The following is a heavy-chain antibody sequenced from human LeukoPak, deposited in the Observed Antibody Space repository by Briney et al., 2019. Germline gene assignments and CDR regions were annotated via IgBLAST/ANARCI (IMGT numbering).Heavy chain of an antibody. J-gene: IGHJ4*02. CDR3: AKGVVTYYYDSSGYQKDY. V-gene: IGHV3-30*02. D-gene: IGHD3-22*01. CDR1: ALTFNSCG. CDR2: IRNDGSNS. Sequence: GGSLRLSCAASALTFNSCGMHWVRQAPGKGLEWVAFIRNDGSNSYYADSVKGRFTISRDNSKNTLYLQMNSLRAEDTAVYYCAKGVVTYYYDSSGYQKDYWGQGTLVTVSS.